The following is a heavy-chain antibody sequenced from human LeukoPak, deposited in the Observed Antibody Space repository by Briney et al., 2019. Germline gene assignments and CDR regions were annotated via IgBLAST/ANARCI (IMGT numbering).Heavy chain of an antibody. CDR3: AQTGGYGSGSYYFDY. V-gene: IGHV4-34*01. CDR2: INHSGST. J-gene: IGHJ4*02. Sequence: SETLSLTCAVYGGSFSGYYWSWIRQPPGKGLEWIGEINHSGSTNYNPSLKSRVTISVDTSKNQFSLKLSSVTAADTAVYYCAQTGGYGSGSYYFDYWGQGTVVTVSS. D-gene: IGHD3-10*01. CDR1: GGSFSGYY.